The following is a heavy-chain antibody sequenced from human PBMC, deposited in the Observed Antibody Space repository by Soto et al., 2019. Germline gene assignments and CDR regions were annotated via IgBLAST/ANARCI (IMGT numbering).Heavy chain of an antibody. CDR3: ARGIAYYYYYGMDV. CDR2: IDPSDSYT. V-gene: IGHV5-10-1*01. CDR1: GYSFTSYW. D-gene: IGHD2-21*01. Sequence: PGESLKISCHGSGYSFTSYWISWVRQMPGKGLEWMGRIDPSDSYTNYSPSFPGHVTIPADKSISTAYLQWSSLKDSDTAMYYFARGIAYYYYYGMDVWGQGTTVTVSS. J-gene: IGHJ6*02.